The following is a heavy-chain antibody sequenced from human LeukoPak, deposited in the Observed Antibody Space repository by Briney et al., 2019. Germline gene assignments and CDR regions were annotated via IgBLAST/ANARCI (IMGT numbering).Heavy chain of an antibody. CDR3: ASDFDSSGYYFY. CDR2: IYYSGST. CDR1: GGSISSSSYY. D-gene: IGHD3-22*01. V-gene: IGHV4-39*07. J-gene: IGHJ4*02. Sequence: SETLSLTCTVSGGSISSSSYYWGWIRQPPGKGLEWIGSIYYSGSTYYNPSLKSRVTISVDSSKNQLSLKLSSVTAADTAVYYCASDFDSSGYYFYWGQGTLVTVSS.